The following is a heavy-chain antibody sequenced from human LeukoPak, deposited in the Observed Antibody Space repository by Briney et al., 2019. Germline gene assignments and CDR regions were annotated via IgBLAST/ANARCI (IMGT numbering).Heavy chain of an antibody. J-gene: IGHJ4*02. CDR2: ISSSSSYI. CDR1: GFTFSSYS. Sequence: GGSLRLSCAASGFTFSSYSMNWVRQAPGKGLEWVLSISSSSSYIYYADSVKGRFTISRDNAKNSLYLQMNSLRAEDTAVYYCARSSGSFAGSGYFDYWGQGTLVTVSS. D-gene: IGHD1-26*01. V-gene: IGHV3-21*01. CDR3: ARSSGSFAGSGYFDY.